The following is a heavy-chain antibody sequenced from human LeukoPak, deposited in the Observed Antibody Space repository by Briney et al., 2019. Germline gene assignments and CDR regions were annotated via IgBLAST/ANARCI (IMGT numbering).Heavy chain of an antibody. CDR1: GFTFSSYG. V-gene: IGHV3-33*01. J-gene: IGHJ3*02. CDR2: IWYDGSNK. CDR3: ARGHDAFDI. Sequence: GRSLRLSCAASGFTFSSYGMYWVRQAPGKGLEWVAVIWYDGSNKYYADSVKGRFTISRDNSKNTLYLQMNSLRAEDTAVYYCARGHDAFDIWGQGTMVTVSS.